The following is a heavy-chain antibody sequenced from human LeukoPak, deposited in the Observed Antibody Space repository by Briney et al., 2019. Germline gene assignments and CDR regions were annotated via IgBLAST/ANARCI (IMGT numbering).Heavy chain of an antibody. CDR1: GFTFGDYA. CDR3: ARGVFGELLY. Sequence: GGSLRLSCTASGFTFGDYAMSWVRQAPGKGLEWVGFIRSKAYGGTTEYAASVKGRFTISRDDSKSIAYLQMNSLRTEDTAVYYCARGVFGELLYWGQGTLVTVSS. J-gene: IGHJ4*02. D-gene: IGHD3-10*01. V-gene: IGHV3-49*04. CDR2: IRSKAYGGTT.